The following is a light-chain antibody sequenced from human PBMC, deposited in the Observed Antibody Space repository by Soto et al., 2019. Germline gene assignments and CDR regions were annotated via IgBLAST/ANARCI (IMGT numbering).Light chain of an antibody. V-gene: IGKV1-8*01. Sequence: IRLGSCPSLFSTSTRDRVTITCRASQGISSYLAWYQQKPGKAPKLLIYAASTLQSGVPSRFSGSGSGTDFTLTISCLQSEDFATYYCQQYYSYPQTFGQGTKV. J-gene: IGKJ1*01. CDR1: QGISSY. CDR3: QQYYSYPQT. CDR2: AAS.